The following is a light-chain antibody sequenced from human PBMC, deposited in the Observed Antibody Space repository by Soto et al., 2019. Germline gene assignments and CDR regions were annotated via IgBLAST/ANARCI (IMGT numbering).Light chain of an antibody. V-gene: IGLV2-14*01. CDR2: EVS. J-gene: IGLJ2*01. Sequence: QSALTQPASVSGSPGQSITISCTGTSSDVGGYNYVSWYQQHPGKAPKLMIYEVSNRPSGVSNRFSGSKSGNTASLTISGLHAEDEADYYCSSYTSSSTRMVFGGVTKLTVL. CDR3: SSYTSSSTRMV. CDR1: SSDVGGYNY.